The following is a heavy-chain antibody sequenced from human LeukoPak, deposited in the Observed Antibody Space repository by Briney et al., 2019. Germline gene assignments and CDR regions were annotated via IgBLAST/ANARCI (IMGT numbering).Heavy chain of an antibody. CDR3: AKEQVTTRYYYYYYYMDV. CDR1: GFTFSSYE. D-gene: IGHD4-11*01. J-gene: IGHJ6*03. V-gene: IGHV3-48*03. Sequence: GGSLRLSCAASGFTFSSYEMNWVRQAPGKGLEWVSYISSSGSTIYYADSVKGRFTISRDNSKNTLYLQMNSLRAEDTAVYYCAKEQVTTRYYYYYYYMDVWGKGTTVTISS. CDR2: ISSSGSTI.